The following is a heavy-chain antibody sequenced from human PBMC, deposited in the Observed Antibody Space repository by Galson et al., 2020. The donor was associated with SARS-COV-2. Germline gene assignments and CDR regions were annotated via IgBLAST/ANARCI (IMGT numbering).Heavy chain of an antibody. CDR2: IYYSGST. D-gene: IGHD2-15*01. Sequence: SETLSLTCTASGGTISSSSYYWVRIRQPPGKGLDWIGSIYYSGSTYYNPSLKSRVTISVDTSTNQFPLKLSAVTAADTAVYYCARLLDCSGGSCPHSWFDPWGQGTLVTVSS. CDR3: ARLLDCSGGSCPHSWFDP. J-gene: IGHJ5*02. V-gene: IGHV4-39*01. CDR1: GGTISSSSYY.